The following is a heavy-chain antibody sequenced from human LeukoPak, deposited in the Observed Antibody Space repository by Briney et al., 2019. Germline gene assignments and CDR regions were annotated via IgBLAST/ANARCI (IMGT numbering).Heavy chain of an antibody. V-gene: IGHV3-48*03. CDR3: ATHSSGYYDFDY. D-gene: IGHD3-22*01. CDR2: ISSSGSTI. Sequence: PGGSLRLSCAASGFTFSSYEMNWVRQAPGKGLEWVSYISSSGSTIYYADSVKGRFTVSRDNAKNSLYLQMNSLRAEDTAVYYCATHSSGYYDFDYWGQGTLVTVSS. J-gene: IGHJ4*02. CDR1: GFTFSSYE.